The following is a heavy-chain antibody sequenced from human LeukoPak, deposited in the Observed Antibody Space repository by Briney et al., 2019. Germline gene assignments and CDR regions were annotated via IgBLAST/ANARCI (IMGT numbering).Heavy chain of an antibody. V-gene: IGHV4-61*02. Sequence: PSETLSLTCTVSGGSIISGSYYWSWIRQPAGKGLEWIGRIYTSGSTNYNPSLKSRVTISVDTSKNQFSLKLNSVTAADTAVYYCARDQKGPFDYWGQGTLVTVSS. CDR2: IYTSGST. CDR3: ARDQKGPFDY. CDR1: GGSIISGSYY. J-gene: IGHJ4*02.